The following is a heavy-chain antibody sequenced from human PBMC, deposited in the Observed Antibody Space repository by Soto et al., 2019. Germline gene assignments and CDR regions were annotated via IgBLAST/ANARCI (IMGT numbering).Heavy chain of an antibody. CDR3: ARSYSSGWYYFDY. V-gene: IGHV1-69*02. J-gene: IGHJ4*02. CDR1: GGTFSSYT. Sequence: SVKVSCKASGGTFSSYTISWVRQAPGQGLEWMGRIIPILGIANYAQKFQGRVTITADKSTSTAYMELSSLRSEDTAVYYCARSYSSGWYYFDYWGQGTLVTVSS. D-gene: IGHD6-19*01. CDR2: IIPILGIA.